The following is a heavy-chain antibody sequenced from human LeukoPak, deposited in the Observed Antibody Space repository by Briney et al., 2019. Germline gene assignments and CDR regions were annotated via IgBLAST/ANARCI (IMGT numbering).Heavy chain of an antibody. V-gene: IGHV1-8*01. CDR3: ARGRSSIAARRRLIRFDP. J-gene: IGHJ5*02. Sequence: GASVKVSCKASGYTFTSYDINWVRQATGQGLGWTGWMNPNSGNTGYAQKFQGRVTMTRNTSISTAYMELSSLRSEDTAVYYCARGRSSIAARRRLIRFDPWGQGTLVTVSS. D-gene: IGHD6-6*01. CDR1: GYTFTSYD. CDR2: MNPNSGNT.